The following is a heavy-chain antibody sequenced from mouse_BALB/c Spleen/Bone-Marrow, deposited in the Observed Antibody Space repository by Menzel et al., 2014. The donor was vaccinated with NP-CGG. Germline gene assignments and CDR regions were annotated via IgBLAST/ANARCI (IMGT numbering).Heavy chain of an antibody. D-gene: IGHD1-1*01. CDR3: APYYYGRWFAN. Sequence: EVKLMESGAELLKPGASVKLSCTASGFNIKDTYMHWVKQRPEQGLEWIGRIDPANGNIKYDPKFQGKATITADTSSNTAYLQLSSLTSEDTAVYYCAPYYYGRWFANWGQGTLVTVSA. V-gene: IGHV14-3*02. CDR1: GFNIKDTY. J-gene: IGHJ3*01. CDR2: IDPANGNI.